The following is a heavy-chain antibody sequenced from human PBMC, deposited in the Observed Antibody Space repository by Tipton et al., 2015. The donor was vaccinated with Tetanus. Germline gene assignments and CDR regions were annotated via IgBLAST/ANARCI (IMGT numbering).Heavy chain of an antibody. V-gene: IGHV4-59*01. CDR3: ARIVRMGDFSFFDS. CDR1: GDSMTDFY. J-gene: IGHJ4*02. Sequence: TLSLTCNVSGDSMTDFYWSWIRQPPGKGLEWIAYIFYSGSTSYNPSLQSRVSMSVDTSKNQFSLRLSSVTAADTAVYYCARIVRMGDFSFFDSWGLGTLVTVSS. CDR2: IFYSGST. D-gene: IGHD3-16*01.